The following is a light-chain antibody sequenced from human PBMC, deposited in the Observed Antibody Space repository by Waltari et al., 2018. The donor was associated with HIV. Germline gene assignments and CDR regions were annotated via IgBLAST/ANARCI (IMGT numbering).Light chain of an antibody. CDR3: VGWDSRLRGYV. CDR1: SSNIANDN. Sequence: QSVLTQPPSASGAPGQRVPISCSGSSSNIANDNVYWYQQFPGAAPKLLIYKDTQRPSGVPDRFTGSKSGTSASLAIGGLRSDDEADYYCVGWDSRLRGYVFGAGTKVTVL. V-gene: IGLV1-47*01. J-gene: IGLJ1*01. CDR2: KDT.